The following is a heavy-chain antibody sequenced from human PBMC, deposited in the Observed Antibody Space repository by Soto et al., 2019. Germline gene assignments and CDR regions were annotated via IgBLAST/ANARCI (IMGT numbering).Heavy chain of an antibody. J-gene: IGHJ6*02. V-gene: IGHV4-59*01. CDR2: IYYSGST. D-gene: IGHD6-19*01. CDR3: ARSNSSGWYRYGMDV. Sequence: SETLSLTCTVSGGSISSYYWSWIRQPPGKGLEWIGYIYYSGSTNYNPSLKSRVTISVDTSKNQFSLKLSSVTAADTAVYYCARSNSSGWYRYGMDVWGQGTTVTVS. CDR1: GGSISSYY.